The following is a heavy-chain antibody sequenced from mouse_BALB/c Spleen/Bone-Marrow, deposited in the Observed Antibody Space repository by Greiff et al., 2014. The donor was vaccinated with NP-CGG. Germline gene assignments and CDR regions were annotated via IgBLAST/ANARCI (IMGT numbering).Heavy chain of an antibody. CDR3: TRGYRYDWWYFDV. V-gene: IGHV1S81*02. D-gene: IGHD2-14*01. J-gene: IGHJ1*01. CDR2: INPSNGGT. Sequence: QVHVKQSGAELVKPGASVKLSCKASGYTFTSYYMYWVKQRPGQGLEWIGEINPSNGGTNFNEKFKSKATLAVDKSSSTAYMQLSSLTSEDSAVYYWTRGYRYDWWYFDVWGAGTTVTVSS. CDR1: GYTFTSYY.